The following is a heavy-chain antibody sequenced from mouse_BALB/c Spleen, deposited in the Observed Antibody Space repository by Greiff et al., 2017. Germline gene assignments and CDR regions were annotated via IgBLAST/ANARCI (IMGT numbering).Heavy chain of an antibody. V-gene: IGHV1S22*01. Sequence: LQQSGAELVRPGASVKLSCKASGYTFTSYWMHWVKQRPGQGLEWIGNIYPGSGSTNYDEKFKSKATLTVDTSSSTAYMQLSSLTSEDSAVYYCTRNYGSSYAMDYWGQGTSVTVSS. D-gene: IGHD1-1*01. J-gene: IGHJ4*01. CDR3: TRNYGSSYAMDY. CDR1: GYTFTSYW. CDR2: IYPGSGST.